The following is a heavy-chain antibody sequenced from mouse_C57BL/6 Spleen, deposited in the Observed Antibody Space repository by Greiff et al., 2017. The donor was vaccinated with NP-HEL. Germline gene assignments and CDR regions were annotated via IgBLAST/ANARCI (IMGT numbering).Heavy chain of an antibody. D-gene: IGHD1-1*01. J-gene: IGHJ3*01. V-gene: IGHV5-17*01. CDR3: ARSGSTYAWFAY. CDR1: GFTFSDYG. Sequence: DVKLVESGGGLVKPGGPLKLSCAASGFTFSDYGMHWVRQAPEKGLEWVAYISRGSSTIYYADTVKGRFTISRDNAKNTLFLQMTSLRSEDTAMYYCARSGSTYAWFAYWGQGTLVTVSA. CDR2: ISRGSSTI.